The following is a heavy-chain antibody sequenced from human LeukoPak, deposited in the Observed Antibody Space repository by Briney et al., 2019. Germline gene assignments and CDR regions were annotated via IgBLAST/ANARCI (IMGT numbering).Heavy chain of an antibody. V-gene: IGHV4-59*01. CDR3: ASLGSGSSPNWFAP. Sequence: PSETLSLTCAVGGGSFSGYYWRCIRHPAGEGRGWGGYIYCGGSTNYNPSTKSRVTIAVDTSKNQFSLKRSSVPAADTAVYYCASLGSGSSPNWFAPWGQAPLVTVSS. CDR2: IYCGGST. D-gene: IGHD1-26*01. CDR1: GGSFSGYY. J-gene: IGHJ5*02.